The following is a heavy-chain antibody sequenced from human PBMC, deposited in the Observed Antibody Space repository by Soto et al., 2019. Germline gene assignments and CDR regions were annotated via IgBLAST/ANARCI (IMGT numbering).Heavy chain of an antibody. CDR3: ARDRYSDTTGPFYESAY. Sequence: QVQLVQSGAEVKKPGSSVKVSCRASGGSFSNYGISWVRQAPGQGLEWVGGIIPMSASPRYAQKFQDRVTIGADESTSTAYMELSGLTSDDTAVYYCARDRYSDTTGPFYESAYWGQGTLVTVSS. CDR2: IIPMSASP. J-gene: IGHJ4*02. V-gene: IGHV1-69*01. CDR1: GGSFSNYG. D-gene: IGHD1-1*01.